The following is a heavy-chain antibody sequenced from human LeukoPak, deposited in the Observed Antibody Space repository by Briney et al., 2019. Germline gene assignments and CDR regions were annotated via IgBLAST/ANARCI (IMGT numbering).Heavy chain of an antibody. V-gene: IGHV1-2*02. D-gene: IGHD1-1*01. CDR2: ISPNGGET. CDR3: ARDGNFDY. CDR1: GYTFTDYY. J-gene: IGHJ4*02. Sequence: GSVKVSCKASGYTFTDYYMHWVRQAPGQGLEWMGWISPNGGETSYAQKFQGRVTMTRDTSIRTAYMEVRSLRPDDTAVFHCARDGNFDYWGQGTLVTVSS.